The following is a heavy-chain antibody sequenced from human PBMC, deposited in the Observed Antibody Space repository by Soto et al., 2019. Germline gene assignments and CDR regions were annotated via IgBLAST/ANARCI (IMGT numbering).Heavy chain of an antibody. V-gene: IGHV4-34*01. CDR1: GGSFSGYY. CDR3: ASVELNYYDSSGYYPLDY. Sequence: QVQLQQWGAGLLKPSETLSLTCAVYGGSFSGYYWSWIRQPPGKGLEWIGEINHSGSTNYNPSLKRRVTISVETSKYQFSLKLSSVTAADTAVYYCASVELNYYDSSGYYPLDYWGQGTLVTVSS. CDR2: INHSGST. J-gene: IGHJ4*02. D-gene: IGHD3-22*01.